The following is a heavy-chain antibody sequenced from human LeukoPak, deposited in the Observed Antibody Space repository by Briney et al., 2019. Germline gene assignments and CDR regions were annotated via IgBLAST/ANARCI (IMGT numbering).Heavy chain of an antibody. CDR2: IIPIFGTA. V-gene: IGHV1-69*13. D-gene: IGHD2-2*01. CDR3: ATHLGYCSSTSCFSENWFDP. J-gene: IGHJ5*02. CDR1: GGTFSSYA. Sequence: SVKVSCKTSGGTFSSYAISWVRQAPGQGLEWMGGIIPIFGTANYAQKFQGRVTITADESTSTAYMELSSLRSEDTAVYYCATHLGYCSSTSCFSENWFDPWGQGTLVTVSS.